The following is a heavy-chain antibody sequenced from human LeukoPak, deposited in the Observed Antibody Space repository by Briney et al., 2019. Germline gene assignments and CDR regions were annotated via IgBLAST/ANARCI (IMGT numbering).Heavy chain of an antibody. CDR3: ARRINTALVDY. CDR2: INSDGSST. CDR1: GFTFSSYW. V-gene: IGHV3-74*01. Sequence: PGGSLRLSCAASGFTFSSYWMRWVRQAPGKGLVWVSRINSDGSSTDYADSVKGRFTISRDNAKNTLYLQMNSLRVEDTAVYYCARRINTALVDYWGQGTLVTVSS. J-gene: IGHJ4*02. D-gene: IGHD5-18*01.